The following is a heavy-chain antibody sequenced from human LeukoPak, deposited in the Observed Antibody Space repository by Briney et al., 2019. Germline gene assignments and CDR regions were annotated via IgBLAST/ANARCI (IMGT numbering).Heavy chain of an antibody. CDR3: ARDPRSRGWYSLYYFDH. J-gene: IGHJ4*02. Sequence: GGSLRLSCGASGFTFSSYWMHWVRQAPGKGLVWVSRIKSDGSTTTYADSVKGRFTISRDNGKNTLYLQMNSLRAEDTAVYYCARDPRSRGWYSLYYFDHWGQGTLVTVSS. V-gene: IGHV3-74*03. CDR2: IKSDGSTT. CDR1: GFTFSSYW. D-gene: IGHD6-19*01.